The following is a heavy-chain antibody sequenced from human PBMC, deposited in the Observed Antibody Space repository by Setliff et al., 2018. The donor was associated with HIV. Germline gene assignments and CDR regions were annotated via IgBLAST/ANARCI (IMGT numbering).Heavy chain of an antibody. Sequence: GGSLRLSCAASGFTFSNYAIHWVRQAPGKGLEWVALISYDGTYKYYAESVKGRFTISRDNSRNTLYLQMNSLRTEDTAVYYCAKDWGSRPSYSFYYMDVWGKGTTVTVSS. CDR2: ISYDGTYK. D-gene: IGHD3-16*01. V-gene: IGHV3-30*04. CDR1: GFTFSNYA. CDR3: AKDWGSRPSYSFYYMDV. J-gene: IGHJ6*03.